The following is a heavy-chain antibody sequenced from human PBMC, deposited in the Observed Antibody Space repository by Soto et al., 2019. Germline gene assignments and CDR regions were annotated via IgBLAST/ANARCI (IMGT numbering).Heavy chain of an antibody. D-gene: IGHD6-13*01. CDR2: VYTSGYS. V-gene: IGHV4-4*07. J-gene: IGHJ5*02. CDR3: AREPTTAGTVNWFDP. Sequence: VQLQESGAGLVKPSETLSLICTVSGGSISSDYLSWIRQPAGKGLEWIGRVYTSGYSNSNPSLKSRVTMSVDTSKKQFSLNLSSVTAADTAVYYCAREPTTAGTVNWFDPWGQGTLVTVSS. CDR1: GGSISSDY.